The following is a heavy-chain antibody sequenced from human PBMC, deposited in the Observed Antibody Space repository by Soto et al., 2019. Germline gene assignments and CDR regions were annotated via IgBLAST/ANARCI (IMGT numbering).Heavy chain of an antibody. V-gene: IGHV5-51*01. J-gene: IGHJ3*01. Sequence: GESLKISCKASGYSFSNYWIAWVRQMPGKGLEWMGIIYPRDSDTRYSPSFQGQVTMSADKSISTAYLQWSSLKASDTAMYYCARPYSGGPNDPFDVWGQGTMVTVSS. CDR3: ARPYSGGPNDPFDV. CDR1: GYSFSNYW. D-gene: IGHD1-26*01. CDR2: IYPRDSDT.